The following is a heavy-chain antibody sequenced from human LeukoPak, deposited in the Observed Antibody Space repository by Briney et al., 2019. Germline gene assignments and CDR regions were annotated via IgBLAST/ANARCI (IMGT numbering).Heavy chain of an antibody. V-gene: IGHV4-30-2*01. CDR1: GGSISSGGYY. CDR2: IYHSGST. D-gene: IGHD2-2*01. Sequence: SETLSLTCTVSGGSISSGGYYWRWLRQPPGKGLEWIGYIYHSGSTYYNPSLRSRVTISVDRSKNQFSLKLSSVTAADTAVYYCARGGHVVPAATYYFDYWGQGTLVTVSS. CDR3: ARGGHVVPAATYYFDY. J-gene: IGHJ4*02.